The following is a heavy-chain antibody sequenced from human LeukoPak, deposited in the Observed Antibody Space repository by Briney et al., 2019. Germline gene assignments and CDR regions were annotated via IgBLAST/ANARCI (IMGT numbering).Heavy chain of an antibody. Sequence: SGESLKISCKGSGYSFTSYWISWVRQTPGKGLEWMGRIDPSDSYTNYSPSFQGHVTISADKSISTAYLQWSSLKASDTAMYYCARHLRVGATRDAFDIWGQGTMVTVSS. D-gene: IGHD1-26*01. CDR2: IDPSDSYT. V-gene: IGHV5-10-1*01. J-gene: IGHJ3*02. CDR3: ARHLRVGATRDAFDI. CDR1: GYSFTSYW.